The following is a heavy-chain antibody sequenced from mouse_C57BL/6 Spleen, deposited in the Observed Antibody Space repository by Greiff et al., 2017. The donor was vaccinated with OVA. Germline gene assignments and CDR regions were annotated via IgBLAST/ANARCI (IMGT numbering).Heavy chain of an antibody. CDR3: ARPDYYGSSYDYAMDY. V-gene: IGHV1-55*01. CDR1: GYTFTSYW. J-gene: IGHJ4*01. D-gene: IGHD1-1*01. Sequence: VKLQQPGAELVKPGASVKMSCKASGYTFTSYWITWVKQRPGQGLEWIGDIYPGSGSTNYNEKFKSKATLTVDTSSSTAYMQLSSLTSEDSAVYYCARPDYYGSSYDYAMDYWGQGTSVTVSS. CDR2: IYPGSGST.